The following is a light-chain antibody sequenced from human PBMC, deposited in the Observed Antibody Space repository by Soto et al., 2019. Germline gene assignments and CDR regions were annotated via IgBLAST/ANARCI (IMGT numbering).Light chain of an antibody. Sequence: EIVLTQSPGTLSLSPGERATLSCRASQSVSTSFLAWYRQKPGQAPRLLIYGASVRAPGIPDRFSGSGSGTDFTRTISRLEREDFGVYYCQRYGNSYTFGQGTKLEIK. CDR3: QRYGNSYT. V-gene: IGKV3-20*01. CDR2: GAS. J-gene: IGKJ2*01. CDR1: QSVSTSF.